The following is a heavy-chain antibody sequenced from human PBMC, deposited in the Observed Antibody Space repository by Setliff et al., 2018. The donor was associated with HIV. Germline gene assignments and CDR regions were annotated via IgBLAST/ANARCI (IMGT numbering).Heavy chain of an antibody. J-gene: IGHJ3*02. Sequence: GGSLRLSCAASGFTFTDYWMHWVRQVPGQGLVWVSRINVDGSSISYADSVKGRFTISRDNSKESLYLQMNSLTTEDTALYYCAKLLGNGGNSDPFDIWGQGTTVTVSS. CDR2: INVDGSSI. CDR1: GFTFTDYW. D-gene: IGHD2-21*01. CDR3: AKLLGNGGNSDPFDI. V-gene: IGHV3-74*01.